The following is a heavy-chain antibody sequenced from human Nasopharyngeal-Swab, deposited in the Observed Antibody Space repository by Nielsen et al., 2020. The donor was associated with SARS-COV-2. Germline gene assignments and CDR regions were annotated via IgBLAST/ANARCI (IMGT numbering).Heavy chain of an antibody. Sequence: SETLSLTCTVSGDSIAYSTFYWGWLRQPPGKGLEWIGNIYYNGNTYQNPSIKSRLTISVDKSKNQFSLQLSSVTAADTAVYYCVRSSSWYYFDYWAQGTQVTVSS. CDR2: IYYNGNT. CDR3: VRSSSWYYFDY. D-gene: IGHD6-13*01. CDR1: GDSIAYSTFY. J-gene: IGHJ4*02. V-gene: IGHV4-39*01.